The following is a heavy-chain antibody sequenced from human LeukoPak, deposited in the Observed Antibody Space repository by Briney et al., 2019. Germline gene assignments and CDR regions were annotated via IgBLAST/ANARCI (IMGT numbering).Heavy chain of an antibody. Sequence: SETLSLTCTVSGGSISTYHWSWIRQPSGKGLEWIGYIYYSGSTNYNPSLKSRVTISVDTSENQFSPKLSSVTAADTAVYYCARVTISGAFWYFDLWGRGTLVTVSS. V-gene: IGHV4-59*01. CDR2: IYYSGST. D-gene: IGHD3-3*01. CDR3: ARVTISGAFWYFDL. CDR1: GGSISTYH. J-gene: IGHJ2*01.